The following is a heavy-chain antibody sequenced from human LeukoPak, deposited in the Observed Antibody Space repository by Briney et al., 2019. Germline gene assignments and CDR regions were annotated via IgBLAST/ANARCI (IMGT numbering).Heavy chain of an antibody. J-gene: IGHJ3*02. CDR2: ISSSSSYI. D-gene: IGHD1-26*01. V-gene: IGHV3-21*01. CDR1: GFTFSSYS. Sequence: GGPLRLSCAASGFTFSSYSMNWVRQAPGKGLEWVSSISSSSSYIYYADSVKGRFTISRDNAKNSLYLQMNSLRAEDTAVYYCASPYSGSYYRPDAFDIWGQGTMVTVSS. CDR3: ASPYSGSYYRPDAFDI.